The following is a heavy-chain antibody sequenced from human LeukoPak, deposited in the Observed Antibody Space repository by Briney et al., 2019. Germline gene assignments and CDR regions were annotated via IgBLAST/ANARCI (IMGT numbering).Heavy chain of an antibody. J-gene: IGHJ4*02. CDR1: GGSISSYY. V-gene: IGHV4-4*07. Sequence: SETLSLTCTVSGGSISSYYWSWIRQPAGKGLEWIGRIYTSGSTNYNPSLKSRVTMPVDTSKNQFSLKLSSVTAADTAVYYCATSSSSELFDYWGQGTLVTVSS. D-gene: IGHD6-13*01. CDR2: IYTSGST. CDR3: ATSSSSELFDY.